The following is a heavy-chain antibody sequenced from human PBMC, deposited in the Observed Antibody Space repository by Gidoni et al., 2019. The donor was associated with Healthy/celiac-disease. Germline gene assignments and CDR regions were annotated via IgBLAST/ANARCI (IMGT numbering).Heavy chain of an antibody. V-gene: IGHV3-33*08. CDR1: GFTFSSYG. CDR3: ARDPTRGRYDFWSGPYYYYYGMDV. D-gene: IGHD3-3*01. CDR2: IWYDGSNK. J-gene: IGHJ6*02. Sequence: QVQLVESGGGVVQPGRSLRLSCAASGFTFSSYGMHWVRQAPGKGLEWVAVIWYDGSNKYYADSVKGRFTISRDNSKNTLYLQMNSLRAEDTAVYYCARDPTRGRYDFWSGPYYYYYGMDVWGQGTTVTVSS.